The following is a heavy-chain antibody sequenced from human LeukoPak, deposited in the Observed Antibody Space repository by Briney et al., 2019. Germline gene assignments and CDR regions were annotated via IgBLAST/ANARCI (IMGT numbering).Heavy chain of an antibody. Sequence: GASVKVSCKASGGTFSSYAISWVRQAPGQGLEWMGGIIPIFGTANYAQKFQGRVTITADESTSTAYMELSSLRSEGTAVYYCARDLRNWDRGPFYGMDVWGQGTTVTVSS. CDR1: GGTFSSYA. D-gene: IGHD1-14*01. J-gene: IGHJ6*02. CDR3: ARDLRNWDRGPFYGMDV. CDR2: IIPIFGTA. V-gene: IGHV1-69*13.